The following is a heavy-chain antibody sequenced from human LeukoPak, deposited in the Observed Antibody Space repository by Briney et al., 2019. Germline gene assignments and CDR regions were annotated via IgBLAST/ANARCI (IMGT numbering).Heavy chain of an antibody. CDR1: GFTFSSYA. CDR2: ISGSGGST. J-gene: IGHJ4*02. CDR3: ARAVDIVATITYDY. Sequence: PGGSLRLSCAASGFTFSSYAMSWVRQAPGKGLEWVSAISGSGGSTYYADSVKGRFTISRDNAKNSLYLQMNSLRAEDTAVYYCARAVDIVATITYDYWGQGTLVTVSS. V-gene: IGHV3-23*01. D-gene: IGHD5-12*01.